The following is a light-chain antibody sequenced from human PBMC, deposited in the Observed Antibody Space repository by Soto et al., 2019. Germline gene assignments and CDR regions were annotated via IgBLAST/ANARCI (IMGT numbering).Light chain of an antibody. V-gene: IGKV3-11*01. Sequence: EIVLTHSPTTLSLSPGERATLSCRASQSVSSYFAWYQQKPGQAPRLLIYDASNRATGIPARFSGSGSGTDFTLTISSLEPEDFAVYYCQQRGNWPLTFGQGTKVDI. CDR3: QQRGNWPLT. CDR2: DAS. J-gene: IGKJ1*01. CDR1: QSVSSY.